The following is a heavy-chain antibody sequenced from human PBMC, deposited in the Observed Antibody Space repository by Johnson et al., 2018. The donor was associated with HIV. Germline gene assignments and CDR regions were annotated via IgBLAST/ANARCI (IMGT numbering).Heavy chain of an antibody. Sequence: VQLVESGGGLVQPGGSLRLSCAASGFTFSSYAMSWVRQAPGKGLVWVSRINSDGSSTRYADSVKGRFTISRDNAKNTLYLQMNRLRAEDTAVYYCARERDTDMAGDAFDIWGQGTMVTVSS. CDR2: INSDGSST. CDR1: GFTFSSYA. CDR3: ARERDTDMAGDAFDI. V-gene: IGHV3-74*01. J-gene: IGHJ3*02. D-gene: IGHD5-18*01.